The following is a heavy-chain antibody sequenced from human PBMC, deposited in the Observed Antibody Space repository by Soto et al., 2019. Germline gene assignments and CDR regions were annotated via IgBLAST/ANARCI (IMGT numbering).Heavy chain of an antibody. CDR2: INPSGGST. CDR3: ARDYYGSGSYPAYYFDY. J-gene: IGHJ4*02. D-gene: IGHD3-10*01. CDR1: GYTFTSYY. V-gene: IGHV1-46*01. Sequence: QVQLVQSGAEVKKPGASVKVSCKASGYTFTSYYMHWVRQAPGKGLEWMGIINPSGGSTSYAQKFQGRVTMTRDTTTSTVYMELSSLRSEDTAVYYCARDYYGSGSYPAYYFDYWGQGTLVTVSS.